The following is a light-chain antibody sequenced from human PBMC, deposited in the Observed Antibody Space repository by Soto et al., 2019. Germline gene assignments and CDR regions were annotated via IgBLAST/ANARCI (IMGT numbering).Light chain of an antibody. V-gene: IGKV1-39*01. CDR1: QNINNY. CDR3: QQSYSTPLT. CDR2: AAS. Sequence: DIQMTQSPSSLSASVGDRVTITCQASQNINNYLNWYQQKPGKAPKXXIYAASSLQSGVPSRFSGSGSGTDFTLTISSLQPEDVATYYCQQSYSTPLTFGGGTKVDIK. J-gene: IGKJ4*01.